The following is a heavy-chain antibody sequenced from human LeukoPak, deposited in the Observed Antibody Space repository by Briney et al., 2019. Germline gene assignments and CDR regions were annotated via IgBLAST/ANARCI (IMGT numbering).Heavy chain of an antibody. Sequence: PSETLSLTCTVSGGSISSYYWSWIRQPPGKGLEWIGYIYTSGNTNYNPSLKSRVTISVDTSKNQFSLKLSSVTAADTAVYYCARDLDYYDSSGYYLRRFDPWGQGTLVTVSS. J-gene: IGHJ5*02. D-gene: IGHD3-22*01. CDR1: GGSISSYY. CDR3: ARDLDYYDSSGYYLRRFDP. V-gene: IGHV4-4*08. CDR2: IYTSGNT.